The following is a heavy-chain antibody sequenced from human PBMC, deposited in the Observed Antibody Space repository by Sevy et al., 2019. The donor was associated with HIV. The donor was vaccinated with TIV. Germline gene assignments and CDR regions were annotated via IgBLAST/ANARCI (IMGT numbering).Heavy chain of an antibody. V-gene: IGHV3-49*03. CDR1: GFTFGDYV. Sequence: GGSLRLSCTASGFTFGDYVMSWFRQAPGKGLEWVGFIRSKAYGGTTEYAASVKGRFTISRDDSKNIAYLQMNSLKTEDTAVYYCTRDNPRSFRYGSGSYYYFDYWGQGTLVTVSS. CDR2: IRSKAYGGTT. CDR3: TRDNPRSFRYGSGSYYYFDY. D-gene: IGHD3-10*01. J-gene: IGHJ4*02.